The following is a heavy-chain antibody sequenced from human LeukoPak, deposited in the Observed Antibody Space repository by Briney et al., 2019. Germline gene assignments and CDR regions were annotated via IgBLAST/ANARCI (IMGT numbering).Heavy chain of an antibody. Sequence: GSLRLSCAASGFTSSTYWMSWVRQAPGKGLEWVASIKQDGSETHYVDSVKGRFTLSRDNAKNSLYLQMNSLRADDTAVYYCARDRDSRWDFDLWGRGTLVTVSS. D-gene: IGHD3-22*01. J-gene: IGHJ2*01. CDR2: IKQDGSET. V-gene: IGHV3-7*01. CDR3: ARDRDSRWDFDL. CDR1: GFTSSTYW.